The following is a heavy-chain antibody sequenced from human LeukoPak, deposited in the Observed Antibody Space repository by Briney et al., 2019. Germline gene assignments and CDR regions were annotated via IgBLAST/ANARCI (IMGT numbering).Heavy chain of an antibody. V-gene: IGHV4-31*03. Sequence: SQTLSLTCTVSGGSISSGGYYWSWIRQDPGKGLEGIGYIYYSGSTYYNPSLKSRVTISVDTSKNQFSLKLSSVTAADTAVYYCARDREGWFGEIQHYGMDVWGQGTTVTVSS. CDR2: IYYSGST. CDR1: GGSISSGGYY. CDR3: ARDREGWFGEIQHYGMDV. D-gene: IGHD3-10*01. J-gene: IGHJ6*02.